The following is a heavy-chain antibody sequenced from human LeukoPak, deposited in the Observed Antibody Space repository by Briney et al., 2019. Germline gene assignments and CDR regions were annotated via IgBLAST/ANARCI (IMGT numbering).Heavy chain of an antibody. J-gene: IGHJ3*02. CDR3: AAPGGGDSFDI. CDR1: GGSISSYY. Sequence: PSETLSLTCTVSGGSISSYYWSWIRQPPGKGLEWIGSVYRSGSTYYKPSLKSRVTISVDTSKNQVSLNLRSVTAADTAVYYCAAPGGGDSFDIWGQGTMVTVSS. D-gene: IGHD2-15*01. CDR2: VYRSGST. V-gene: IGHV4-59*04.